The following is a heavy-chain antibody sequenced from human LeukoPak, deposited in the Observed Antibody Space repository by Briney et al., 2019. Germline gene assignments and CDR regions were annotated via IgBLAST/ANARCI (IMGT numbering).Heavy chain of an antibody. V-gene: IGHV4-39*01. CDR1: GGSISSSNYS. Sequence: PSETLSLTCIVSGGSISSSNYSWGWIRQPPGKGLEWIGSIYYSGSTYYNPSLKSRVTISVDTSKNQFSLKLSSVTAADTAVYYCARQGYTYYYDSSGYYPFDYWGQGTLVTVSS. CDR3: ARQGYTYYYDSSGYYPFDY. D-gene: IGHD3-22*01. J-gene: IGHJ4*02. CDR2: IYYSGST.